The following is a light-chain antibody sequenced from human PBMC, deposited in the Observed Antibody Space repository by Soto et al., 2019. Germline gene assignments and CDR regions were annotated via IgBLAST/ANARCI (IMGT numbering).Light chain of an antibody. Sequence: DIQMTHSPSSLSASVGDRVTITCRASQNINNYLNWYQQKSGEAPKLLIYTASSLQSGVPARVSGSGSGTEFILTISSLQPEDFATYYCQQSYSVPLTFGGGTKVDIK. CDR3: QQSYSVPLT. V-gene: IGKV1-39*01. CDR2: TAS. CDR1: QNINNY. J-gene: IGKJ4*01.